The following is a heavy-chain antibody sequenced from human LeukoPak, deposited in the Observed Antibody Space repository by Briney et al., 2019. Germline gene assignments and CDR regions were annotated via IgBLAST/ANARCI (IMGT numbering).Heavy chain of an antibody. CDR2: IIPILGIA. CDR1: GGTFSSYA. J-gene: IGHJ5*02. V-gene: IGHV1-69*04. Sequence: ASVNVSCKASGGTFSSYAISWVRQAPGQGLEWMGRIIPILGIANYAQKFQGRVTITADKPTTTAYMELSSLRYEDTAVYYCARDYSSSWYGRGFDPWGQGTLVTVSS. D-gene: IGHD6-13*01. CDR3: ARDYSSSWYGRGFDP.